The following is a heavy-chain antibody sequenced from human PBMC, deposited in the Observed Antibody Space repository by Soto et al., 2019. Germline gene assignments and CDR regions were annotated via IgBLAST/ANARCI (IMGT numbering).Heavy chain of an antibody. CDR3: ARDSKGATHDAFDI. V-gene: IGHV1-2*04. CDR2: INPNSGGT. J-gene: IGHJ3*02. D-gene: IGHD1-26*01. CDR1: GYTFTGYY. Sequence: ASVKVSCKASGYTFTGYYMHWVRQAPGQGLEWMGWINPNSGGTNYAQKFQGWVTMTRDTSISTAYMELSRLRSDDTAVYYCARDSKGATHDAFDIWGQGTMVTVSS.